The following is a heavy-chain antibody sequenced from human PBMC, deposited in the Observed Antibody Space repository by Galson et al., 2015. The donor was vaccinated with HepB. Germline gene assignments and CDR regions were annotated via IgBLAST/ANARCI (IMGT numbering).Heavy chain of an antibody. CDR1: GYTFTSYD. CDR3: ARGGYDFWSGYYTANWFDP. J-gene: IGHJ5*02. D-gene: IGHD3-3*01. CDR2: MNPNSGNT. V-gene: IGHV1-8*01. Sequence: SLKVSCKASGYTFTSYDINWVRQATGQGLEWMGWMNPNSGNTGYAQKFQGRVTMTRNTSISTAYMELSSLRSEDTAVYYCARGGYDFWSGYYTANWFDPWGQGTLVTVSS.